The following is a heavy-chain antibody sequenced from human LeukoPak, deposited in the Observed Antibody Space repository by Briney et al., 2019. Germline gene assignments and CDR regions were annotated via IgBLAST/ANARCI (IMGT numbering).Heavy chain of an antibody. D-gene: IGHD2-15*01. CDR1: GYAFTSYA. V-gene: IGHV1-69*13. CDR2: IIPIFGTA. CDR3: ARSSRYCSGGSCYSSVDY. J-gene: IGHJ4*02. Sequence: ASVKVSCKASGYAFTSYAISWVRQAPGQGLEWMGGIIPIFGTANYAQKFQGRVTITADESTSTAYMELSSLRSEDTAVYYCARSSRYCSGGSCYSSVDYWGQGTLVTVSS.